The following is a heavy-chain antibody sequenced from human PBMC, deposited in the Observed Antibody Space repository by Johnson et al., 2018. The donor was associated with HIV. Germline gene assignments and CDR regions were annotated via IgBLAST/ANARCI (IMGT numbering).Heavy chain of an antibody. CDR3: ASDDSSGYDAFDI. J-gene: IGHJ3*02. D-gene: IGHD3-22*01. Sequence: VQLVESGGGLVQPGRSLRLSCAASGFTFDDYAMHWVRQAPGKGLEWVSGISWNSGSIGYADSVKGRFTISRDNAKNSLYLQMNSLRAEDTAVYYCASDDSSGYDAFDIWGQGTMVTVSS. V-gene: IGHV3-9*01. CDR1: GFTFDDYA. CDR2: ISWNSGSI.